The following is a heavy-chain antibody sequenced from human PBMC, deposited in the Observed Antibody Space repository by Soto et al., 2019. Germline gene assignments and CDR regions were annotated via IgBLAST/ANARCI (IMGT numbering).Heavy chain of an antibody. Sequence: PSETLSLTCTVSGGSINRGGYYWSWIRQHPGRGLEWIGYIYYTGSTYYNPSLKSRVTISIDTSKNQFSLRLSSVTAADTAVYYCARRGLGQSGYYHYFDYWGQGTLVTVLS. CDR2: IYYTGST. V-gene: IGHV4-31*03. J-gene: IGHJ4*02. D-gene: IGHD3-3*01. CDR3: ARRGLGQSGYYHYFDY. CDR1: GGSINRGGYY.